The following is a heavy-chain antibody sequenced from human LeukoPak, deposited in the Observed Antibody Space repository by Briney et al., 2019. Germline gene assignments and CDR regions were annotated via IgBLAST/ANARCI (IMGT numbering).Heavy chain of an antibody. V-gene: IGHV3-33*01. CDR1: GFTFSSYG. CDR2: IRYDGSNK. D-gene: IGHD2-2*01. Sequence: GGSLRLSCAASGFTFSSYGMHWVRQAPGKGLEWVAVIRYDGSNKNYADSVKGRFTISRDNSKNTLYLQMTSLRAEDTAVYYCARDRAAAMEYYYMDVWGKGTTVTVYS. CDR3: ARDRAAAMEYYYMDV. J-gene: IGHJ6*03.